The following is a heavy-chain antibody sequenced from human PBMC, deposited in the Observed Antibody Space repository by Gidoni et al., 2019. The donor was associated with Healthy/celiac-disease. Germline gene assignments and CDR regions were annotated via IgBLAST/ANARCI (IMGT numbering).Heavy chain of an antibody. D-gene: IGHD3-3*01. Sequence: EVQLVESGGGLIQSWGSLILSCAASGFTVSSNYMSWVRQAPGTGLEWVSVIYSGGRTYYADSVKGRFTISRDNSKNTLYLQMNSLRAEDTAVYYCARDLEGLPGYWGQGTLVTVSS. CDR2: IYSGGRT. J-gene: IGHJ4*02. CDR1: GFTVSSNY. CDR3: ARDLEGLPGY. V-gene: IGHV3-53*01.